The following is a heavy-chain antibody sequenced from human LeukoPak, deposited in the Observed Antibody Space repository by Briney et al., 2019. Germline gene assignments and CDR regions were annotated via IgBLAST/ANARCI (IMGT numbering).Heavy chain of an antibody. CDR2: IYHSGST. D-gene: IGHD4-11*01. Sequence: SETLSLTCTVSGGSISSSSYSWGWIRQPPGKGLEWIGSIYHSGSTHYNPSLRSRVTISIDTSTNQFSLKMSSVTAADTAVYYCARAPQLLHSHLGYWGQGTLVTVSS. J-gene: IGHJ4*02. CDR1: GGSISSSSYS. V-gene: IGHV4-39*01. CDR3: ARAPQLLHSHLGY.